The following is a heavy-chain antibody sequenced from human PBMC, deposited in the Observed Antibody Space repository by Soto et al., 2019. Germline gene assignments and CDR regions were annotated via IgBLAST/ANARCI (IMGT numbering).Heavy chain of an antibody. V-gene: IGHV4-31*03. CDR2: IYYSGST. CDR3: ARAPYYYDSSGADYYYYYGMDV. D-gene: IGHD3-22*01. CDR1: GGSISSGGYY. Sequence: SETLSLTCTVSGGSISSGGYYWSWIRQDPGKGLEWIGYIYYSGSTYYNPSLKSRVTISVDTSKNQFSLKLSSVTAADTAVYYCARAPYYYDSSGADYYYYYGMDVWGQGTTVTVSS. J-gene: IGHJ6*02.